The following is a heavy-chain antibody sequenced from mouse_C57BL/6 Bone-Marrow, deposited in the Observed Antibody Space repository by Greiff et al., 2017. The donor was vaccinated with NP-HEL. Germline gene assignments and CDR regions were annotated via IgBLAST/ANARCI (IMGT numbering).Heavy chain of an antibody. CDR3: ASAGYDGDYYAMDY. CDR2: WGVGSP. Sequence: WGVGSPIYNSALKSRLSISKDNSKSQVFLKMNILQTDDTAMYYCASAGYDGDYYAMDYWGQGTSVTVSS. J-gene: IGHJ4*01. V-gene: IGHV2-6*01. D-gene: IGHD2-2*01.